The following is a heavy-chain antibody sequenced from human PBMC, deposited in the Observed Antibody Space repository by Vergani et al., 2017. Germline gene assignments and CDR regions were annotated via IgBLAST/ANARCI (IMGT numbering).Heavy chain of an antibody. V-gene: IGHV3-33*01. CDR1: GFTFSTYA. CDR2: IYYDGSKK. D-gene: IGHD2-21*01. CDR3: VREGSYCGSTTCRNPSYVYYYHMDV. Sequence: QVQLVESGGGVFQPGRSLRLSCTSSGFTFSTYAMHWFRQAPGKGLEWVAIIYYDGSKKYYADSVKGRFTISRDNSRNTLDLLMSSLRAEDTAIYYCVREGSYCGSTTCRNPSYVYYYHMDVWGEGTTVTVSS. J-gene: IGHJ6*03.